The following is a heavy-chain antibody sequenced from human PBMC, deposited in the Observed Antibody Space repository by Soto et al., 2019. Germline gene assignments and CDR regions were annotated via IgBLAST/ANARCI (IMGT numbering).Heavy chain of an antibody. CDR2: ISYGGGTT. Sequence: GGSLRLSCAASEFTFSNYAMSWVRQAPGKGLEWVSAISYGGGTTYYADSVKGRFTISRDNSKNTLYLQMTSLRAEDTAIFCCAKDSGLYHHASGYYGFFDYWGQGTPVTVSS. CDR3: AKDSGLYHHASGYYGFFDY. J-gene: IGHJ4*02. D-gene: IGHD3-22*01. V-gene: IGHV3-23*01. CDR1: EFTFSNYA.